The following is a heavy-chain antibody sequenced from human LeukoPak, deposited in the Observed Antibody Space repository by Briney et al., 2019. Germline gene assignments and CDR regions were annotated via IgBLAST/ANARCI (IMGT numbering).Heavy chain of an antibody. CDR1: GFTFSTCN. D-gene: IGHD4-17*01. J-gene: IGHJ4*02. Sequence: PGGSLRLSCAASGFTFSTCNMTWVRQAPGKGLEWVSYISSGGRPIYYADSVKGRFTISRDSAKNSLYLQMGSLRVEDTAIYYCARDGPTVTPSIPFDFWGQGTLVTVSS. CDR3: ARDGPTVTPSIPFDF. V-gene: IGHV3-48*01. CDR2: ISSGGRPI.